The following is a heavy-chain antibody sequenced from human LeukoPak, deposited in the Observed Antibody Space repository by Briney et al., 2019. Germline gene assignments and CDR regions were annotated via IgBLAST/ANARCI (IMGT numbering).Heavy chain of an antibody. CDR2: IYTSGST. Sequence: SETLSLTCTVSGGSISSGSYDWYWVRQPAGKGLEWIGHIYTSGSTDYNPSLKSRVTISVATSKNQFSLKLTSVTAADTAIYYCTKGRGIWGQGTLVTVSS. CDR3: TKGRGI. J-gene: IGHJ4*02. CDR1: GGSISSGSYD. D-gene: IGHD3-10*01. V-gene: IGHV4-61*09.